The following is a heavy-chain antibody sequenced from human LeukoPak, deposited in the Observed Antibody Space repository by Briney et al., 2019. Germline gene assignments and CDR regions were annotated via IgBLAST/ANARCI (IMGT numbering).Heavy chain of an antibody. Sequence: GASVKVSCKASGYTFTSYDINWVRQATGQGLEWMNPKSGNTDYAQKFQGRVTMTRNTSVSTAYMELSSLRSEDTAVYYCARTHCSSSSCRLEWFDPWGQGTPVTVSS. CDR3: ARTHCSSSSCRLEWFDP. CDR1: GYTFTSYD. J-gene: IGHJ5*02. CDR2: NPKSGNT. D-gene: IGHD2-2*01. V-gene: IGHV1-8*01.